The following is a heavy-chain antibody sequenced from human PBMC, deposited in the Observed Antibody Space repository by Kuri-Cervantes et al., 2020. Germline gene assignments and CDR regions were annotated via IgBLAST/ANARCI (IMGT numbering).Heavy chain of an antibody. D-gene: IGHD1-14*01. CDR2: INAGNGNT. Sequence: ASVKVSCKASGYTFTSYAMHWVRQAPGQRLEWMGWINAGNGNTKYSQKFQGRVTITRDTSASTAYMELSSLRSEDTAVYYCARARTPPCYFDYWGQGTLVTVSS. V-gene: IGHV1-3*01. CDR1: GYTFTSYA. J-gene: IGHJ4*02. CDR3: ARARTPPCYFDY.